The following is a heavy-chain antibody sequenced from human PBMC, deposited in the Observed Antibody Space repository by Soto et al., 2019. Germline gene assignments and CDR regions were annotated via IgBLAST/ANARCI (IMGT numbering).Heavy chain of an antibody. D-gene: IGHD4-4*01. J-gene: IGHJ5*02. CDR3: ARDTVTTRWFDP. CDR2: IIPIFGTA. Sequence: SSVKVSCKASGGTLSSYAISWVRQAPGQGLEWMGGIIPIFGTANYAQKFQGRVTITADKSTSTAYMELSSLRSEDAAVYYCARDTVTTRWFDPWGQGTLVTVSS. CDR1: GGTLSSYA. V-gene: IGHV1-69*06.